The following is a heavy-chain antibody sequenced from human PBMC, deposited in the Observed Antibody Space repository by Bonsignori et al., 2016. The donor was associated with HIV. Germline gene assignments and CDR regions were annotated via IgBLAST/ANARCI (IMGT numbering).Heavy chain of an antibody. D-gene: IGHD7-27*01. J-gene: IGHJ4*02. CDR2: IYTSGST. CDR3: AGLFLTGEGYFDY. Sequence: WIRQPPGKGLEWIGRIYTSGSTNYNPSLKSRVTMSVDTSKNQFSLKLSSVTAADTAVYYCAGLFLTGEGYFDYWGQGTLVTVSS. V-gene: IGHV4-4*07.